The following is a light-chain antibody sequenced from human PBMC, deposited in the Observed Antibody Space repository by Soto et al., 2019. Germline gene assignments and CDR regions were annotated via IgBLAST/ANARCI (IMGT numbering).Light chain of an antibody. CDR3: SSYTDYTTYV. J-gene: IGLJ1*01. CDR2: DVS. Sequence: SVLTQPASVSGAPGQSITISCTGTDSDVGGFNYVSWYQQYPGKAPKLMIYDVSDRPSGVSNRFSGSKSGNTASLTIPGLQAEDEADYYCSSYTDYTTYVFGNGTKVTVL. V-gene: IGLV2-14*03. CDR1: DSDVGGFNY.